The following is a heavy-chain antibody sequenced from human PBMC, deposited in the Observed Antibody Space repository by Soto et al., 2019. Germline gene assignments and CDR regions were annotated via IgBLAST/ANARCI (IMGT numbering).Heavy chain of an antibody. CDR1: GFTFSSYG. CDR2: ISYDGSNK. D-gene: IGHD2-21*02. CDR3: AKAGCGGDCYPYYFDY. Sequence: GGSLRLSCAASGFTFSSYGMHWVRQAPGKGLEWVAVISYDGSNKYYADSVKGRFTISRDNSKNTLYLQMNSLRAEDTAVYYCAKAGCGGDCYPYYFDYWGQGTLVTVSS. V-gene: IGHV3-30*18. J-gene: IGHJ4*02.